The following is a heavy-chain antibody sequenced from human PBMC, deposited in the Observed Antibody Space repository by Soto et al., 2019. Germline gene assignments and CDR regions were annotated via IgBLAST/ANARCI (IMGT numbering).Heavy chain of an antibody. CDR2: IIPIFGTA. J-gene: IGHJ6*02. Sequence: SVKVSCKASGGTFSSYAISWVRQAPGQGLEWMGGIIPIFGTANYAQKFQGRVTITADESTSTAYMELSSLRSEDTAVYYCARGRTDGYYYDSSGYQGGMDVWGQGTTVTVS. CDR3: ARGRTDGYYYDSSGYQGGMDV. V-gene: IGHV1-69*13. D-gene: IGHD3-22*01. CDR1: GGTFSSYA.